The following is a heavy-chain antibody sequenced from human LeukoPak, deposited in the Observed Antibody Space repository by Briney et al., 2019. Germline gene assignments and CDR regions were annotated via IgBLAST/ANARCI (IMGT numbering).Heavy chain of an antibody. J-gene: IGHJ4*02. CDR3: AKATGIAAAKNFDY. CDR2: IYYSGST. Sequence: SETLSLTCTVSGGSISSSSYYWGWIRQPPGKGLEWIGSIYYSGSTYYNPSLKSRVTISVDTSNNQFSLKLSSVTAADTAVYYCAKATGIAAAKNFDYWGQGTLVTVSS. CDR1: GGSISSSSYY. V-gene: IGHV4-39*07. D-gene: IGHD6-13*01.